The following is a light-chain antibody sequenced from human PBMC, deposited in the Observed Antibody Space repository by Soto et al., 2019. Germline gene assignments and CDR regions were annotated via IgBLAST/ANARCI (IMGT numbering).Light chain of an antibody. CDR1: QSVSSY. J-gene: IGKJ1*01. V-gene: IGKV3-11*01. CDR2: DAS. Sequence: EIVLTQSPATLSLSPWERATLSCRASQSVSSYLAWYQQKPGQAPRLLIYDASNRATGIPARFSGSGSGTDFTLTISSLEPEDFAVYYCQQRTSWPRTFGQGTKVDIK. CDR3: QQRTSWPRT.